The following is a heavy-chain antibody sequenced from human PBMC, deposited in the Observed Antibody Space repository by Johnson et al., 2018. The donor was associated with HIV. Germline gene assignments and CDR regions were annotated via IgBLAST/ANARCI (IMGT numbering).Heavy chain of an antibody. V-gene: IGHV3-30*04. CDR1: GFTFSSYT. D-gene: IGHD2-21*01. J-gene: IGHJ3*02. CDR3: AKGLYYGGSGDYAFDM. Sequence: VQLVESGGGVVQPGRSLRLSCAASGFTFSSYTMYWVRQAPGKGLEWVAVISYDGSNEYYVDSVKGRLTISRDNAKNSLSLQMNSLRAEDTAMYYCAKGLYYGGSGDYAFDMWGQGTMVTVSS. CDR2: ISYDGSNE.